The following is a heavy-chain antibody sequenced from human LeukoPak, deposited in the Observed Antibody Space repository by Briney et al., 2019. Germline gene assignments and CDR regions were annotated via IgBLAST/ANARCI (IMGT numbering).Heavy chain of an antibody. CDR3: AYGSGSYYNQWYFDY. D-gene: IGHD3-10*01. CDR2: ISSSSSYI. V-gene: IGHV3-11*06. J-gene: IGHJ4*02. Sequence: GGSLRLSCAASGFTFSDYYMTWIRQAPGKGLEWVSSISSSSSYIYYADSVKGRFTISRDNAKNSLYLQMSSLRAEDTAVYFCAYGSGSYYNQWYFDYWGQGTLVTVSS. CDR1: GFTFSDYY.